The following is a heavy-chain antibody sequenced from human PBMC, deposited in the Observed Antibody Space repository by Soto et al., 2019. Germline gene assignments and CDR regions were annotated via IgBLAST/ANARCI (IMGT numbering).Heavy chain of an antibody. CDR3: AKTTIFGVVILNSEYYFDY. CDR2: ISGSGGST. D-gene: IGHD3-3*01. J-gene: IGHJ4*02. CDR1: GFTFSSYA. V-gene: IGHV3-23*01. Sequence: PGGSLRLSCAASGFTFSSYAMSWVRQAPGKGLEWVSAISGSGGSTYYADSVKGRFTISRDNSKNTLYLQMNSLRAEDTAVYYCAKTTIFGVVILNSEYYFDYWGQGTLVTVSS.